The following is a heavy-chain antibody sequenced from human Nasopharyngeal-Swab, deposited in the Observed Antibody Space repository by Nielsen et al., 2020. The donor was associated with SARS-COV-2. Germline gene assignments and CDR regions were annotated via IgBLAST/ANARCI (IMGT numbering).Heavy chain of an antibody. CDR2: IYSGGST. CDR3: ASPWAYSSSWYSYFQH. Sequence: WIRQSPGRGLEWVSVIYSGGSTYYADSVKGRFTISRDNSKNTLYLQMNSLRAEDTAVYYCASPWAYSSSWYSYFQHWGQGTLVTVSS. D-gene: IGHD6-13*01. J-gene: IGHJ1*01. V-gene: IGHV3-53*01.